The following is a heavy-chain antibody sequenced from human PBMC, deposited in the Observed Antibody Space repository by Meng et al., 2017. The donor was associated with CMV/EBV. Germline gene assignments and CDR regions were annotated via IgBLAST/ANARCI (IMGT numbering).Heavy chain of an antibody. CDR3: ARSRSEWIQLWNSYYFDY. CDR1: GYTFTSYD. J-gene: IGHJ4*02. D-gene: IGHD5-18*01. V-gene: IGHV1-8*03. Sequence: ASVKVSCKASGYTFTSYDINWARQATGQGLEWMGWMNPNSGNTGYAQKFQGRVTITRNTSISTAYMELSSLRSEDTAVYYCARSRSEWIQLWNSYYFDYWGQGTLVTVSS. CDR2: MNPNSGNT.